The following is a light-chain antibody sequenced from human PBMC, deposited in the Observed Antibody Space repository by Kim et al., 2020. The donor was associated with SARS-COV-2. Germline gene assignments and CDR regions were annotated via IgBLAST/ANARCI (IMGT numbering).Light chain of an antibody. CDR1: SDDVGGYNY. J-gene: IGLJ1*01. Sequence: GQSVTMSCTGTSDDVGGYNYVSWYQQHPGKAPKFMIYEVSNRPSGVSNRFSGSKSGNTASLTISGLQAEDEADYYCSSYTSSSTRVFGTGTKVTVL. CDR2: EVS. V-gene: IGLV2-14*01. CDR3: SSYTSSSTRV.